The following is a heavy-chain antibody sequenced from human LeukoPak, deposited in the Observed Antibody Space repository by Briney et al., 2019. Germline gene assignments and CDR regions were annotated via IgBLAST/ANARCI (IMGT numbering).Heavy chain of an antibody. J-gene: IGHJ4*02. CDR2: ISGYNGNT. CDR3: AREDTAMAPYDY. D-gene: IGHD5-18*01. V-gene: IGHV1-18*01. Sequence: ASVKVSCKASGYTFISYAISWVRQAPGQGLEWMGWISGYNGNTNYAKKFQGRVTMTTDTSTSTAYMELRSLRSDDTAVYYCAREDTAMAPYDYWGQGTLVTVSS. CDR1: GYTFISYA.